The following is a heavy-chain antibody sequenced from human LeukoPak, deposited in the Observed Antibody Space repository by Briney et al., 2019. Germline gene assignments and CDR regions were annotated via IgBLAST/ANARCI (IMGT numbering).Heavy chain of an antibody. Sequence: PSETLSLTCAVYGGSFSGYYWSWIRQPPGKGLEWIGEINHSGSTNYNPSLKSRVTISVDTSKNQFSLKLSSVTAADTAVYYCARDRGSYYGSGSHLFDPWGQGTLVTVSS. CDR1: GGSFSGYY. D-gene: IGHD3-10*01. CDR2: INHSGST. J-gene: IGHJ5*02. CDR3: ARDRGSYYGSGSHLFDP. V-gene: IGHV4-34*01.